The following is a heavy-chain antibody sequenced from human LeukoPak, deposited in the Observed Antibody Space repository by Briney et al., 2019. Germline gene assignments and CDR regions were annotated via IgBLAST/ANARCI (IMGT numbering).Heavy chain of an antibody. J-gene: IGHJ4*02. V-gene: IGHV3-53*01. D-gene: IGHD4-17*01. CDR2: IYSGGST. Sequence: GGSLRLSRAASGFTISSNYMSWVSQAPGKGLEWVSVIYSGGSTYYADSVKGRFTISRDNSKNTLYLQMNSLRAEDTAVYYCARVLSYGDLDYWGQGTLVTVSS. CDR3: ARVLSYGDLDY. CDR1: GFTISSNY.